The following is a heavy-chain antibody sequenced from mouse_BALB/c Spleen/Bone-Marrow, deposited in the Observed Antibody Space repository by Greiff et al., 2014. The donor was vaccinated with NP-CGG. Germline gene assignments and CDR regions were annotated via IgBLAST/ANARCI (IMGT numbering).Heavy chain of an antibody. Sequence: VQRVESGPGLVAPSQSLSITCTVSGSSVTSYGVSWVRQPPGKGLEWLGVIWGDGSTNYHSALISRLSISKDNSKSQVLLKLNSLQTDDTATYYCAKQEGFSYAMDYWGQGTSVTVSS. CDR2: IWGDGST. J-gene: IGHJ4*01. CDR3: AKQEGFSYAMDY. CDR1: GSSVTSYG. V-gene: IGHV2-3*01.